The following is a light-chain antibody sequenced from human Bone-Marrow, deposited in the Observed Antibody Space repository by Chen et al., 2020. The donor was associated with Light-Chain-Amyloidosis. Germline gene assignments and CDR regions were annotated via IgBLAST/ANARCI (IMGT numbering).Light chain of an antibody. CDR1: QDISNY. V-gene: IGKV1-33*01. CDR2: DAS. CDR3: QQYYTLPLT. J-gene: IGKJ4*01. Sequence: IQMTQSPSSLSASVGDRVSITCQASQDISNYLNWYLQKPGEATKLLIYDASNLGAGVPSRFSGGRSGTHFTLTISSQQPEDVATFYCQQYYTLPLTFGGATKLKIK.